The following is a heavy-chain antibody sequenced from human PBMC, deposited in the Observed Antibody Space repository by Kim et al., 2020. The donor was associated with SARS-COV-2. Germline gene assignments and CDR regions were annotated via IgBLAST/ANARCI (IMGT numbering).Heavy chain of an antibody. CDR2: ISYDGSNK. V-gene: IGHV3-30*18. J-gene: IGHJ4*02. Sequence: GGSLRLSCAASGFTFSSYGMHWVRQAPGKGLEWVAVISYDGSNKYYADSVKGRFTISRDNSKNTLYLQMNSLRAEDTAVYYCAKADCSGGSCYLDYWGQGTLVTVSS. CDR3: AKADCSGGSCYLDY. CDR1: GFTFSSYG. D-gene: IGHD2-15*01.